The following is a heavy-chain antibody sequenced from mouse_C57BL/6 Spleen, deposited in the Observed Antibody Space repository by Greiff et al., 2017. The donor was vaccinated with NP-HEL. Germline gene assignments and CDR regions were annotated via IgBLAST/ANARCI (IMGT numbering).Heavy chain of an antibody. CDR3: ARRGFDYYGIGFPFAY. CDR2: ILPGSGST. Sequence: QVQLQQSGAELMKPGASVKLSCKATGYTFTGYWIEWVKQRPGHGLEWIGEILPGSGSTNYNEKFKGKATFTADTSSNTAYMQLSSLTTEDSAIYYCARRGFDYYGIGFPFAYWGQGTLVTVSA. J-gene: IGHJ3*01. CDR1: GYTFTGYW. D-gene: IGHD1-1*01. V-gene: IGHV1-9*01.